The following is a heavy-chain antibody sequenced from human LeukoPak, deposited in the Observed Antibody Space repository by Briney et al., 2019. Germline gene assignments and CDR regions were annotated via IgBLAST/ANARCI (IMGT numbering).Heavy chain of an antibody. D-gene: IGHD4-23*01. CDR3: ARDYGGSAPFDY. Sequence: PGGSLRLSCAASGFTFSNYEMHWVRQAPGKGLEWVSYISSSGSDIYYADSVKGRFTTSRDNAKNSLYLHMNSLRAEDTAVYYCARDYGGSAPFDYWGRGTLVTVSS. J-gene: IGHJ4*02. CDR1: GFTFSNYE. V-gene: IGHV3-48*03. CDR2: ISSSGSDI.